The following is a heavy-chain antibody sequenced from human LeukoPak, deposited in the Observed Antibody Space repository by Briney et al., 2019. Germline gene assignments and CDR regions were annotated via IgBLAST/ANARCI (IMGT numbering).Heavy chain of an antibody. CDR2: ISSSSSYI. V-gene: IGHV3-21*01. CDR3: AKHHRMAARLVYFDY. CDR1: GFTFSSYS. J-gene: IGHJ4*02. D-gene: IGHD6-6*01. Sequence: KPGGSLRLSCAASGFTFSSYSMNWVRQAPGKGLERVSSISSSSSYIYYADSVKGRFTISRDNAKNSLYLQMNSLRAEDTAVYYCAKHHRMAARLVYFDYWGQGTLVTVSS.